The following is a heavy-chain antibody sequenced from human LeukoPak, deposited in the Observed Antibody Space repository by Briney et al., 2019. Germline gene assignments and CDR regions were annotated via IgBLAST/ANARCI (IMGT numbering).Heavy chain of an antibody. CDR1: GGSISSYY. CDR3: ARDEANLVDY. J-gene: IGHJ4*02. D-gene: IGHD4/OR15-4a*01. CDR2: IYYSGST. V-gene: IGHV4-59*01. Sequence: PSETLSLTCIVSGGSISSYYWSWIRQPRGKGLEWIGYIYYSGSTNYNPSLKSRVTISVDTSKNQFSLKLSSVTAADTAVYYCARDEANLVDYWGQGTLVTVSS.